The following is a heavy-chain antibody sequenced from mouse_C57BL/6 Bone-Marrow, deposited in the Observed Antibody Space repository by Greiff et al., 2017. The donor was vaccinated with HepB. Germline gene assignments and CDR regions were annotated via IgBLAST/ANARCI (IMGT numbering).Heavy chain of an antibody. J-gene: IGHJ2*01. CDR2: ISSGSSTI. D-gene: IGHD1-1*01. Sequence: EVKLMDSGGGLVKPGGSLKLSCAASGFTFSDYGMHWVRQAPEKGLEWFAYISSGSSTIYYADTVKGRFTISRDNAKNTLFLQMTSLRSEDTAMYYCARLSYYGSTYFDYWGQGTTLTVSS. CDR3: ARLSYYGSTYFDY. CDR1: GFTFSDYG. V-gene: IGHV5-17*01.